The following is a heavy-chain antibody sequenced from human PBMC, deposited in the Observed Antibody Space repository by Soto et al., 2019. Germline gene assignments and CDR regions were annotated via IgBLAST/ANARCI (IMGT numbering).Heavy chain of an antibody. CDR2: IIPIFGTA. D-gene: IGHD2-2*02. Sequence: GASVKVSCKASGGTFSSYAISWVRQAPGQGLEWMGGIIPIFGTANYAQKFQGRVTITADESTSTAYMELSSLRSEDTAVYYCARDMGGYCSSTSCYTNYYGMDVWGQGTTVTVSS. CDR3: ARDMGGYCSSTSCYTNYYGMDV. CDR1: GGTFSSYA. J-gene: IGHJ6*02. V-gene: IGHV1-69*13.